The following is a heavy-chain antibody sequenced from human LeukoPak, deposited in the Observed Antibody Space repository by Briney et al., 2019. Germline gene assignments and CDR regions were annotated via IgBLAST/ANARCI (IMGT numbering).Heavy chain of an antibody. CDR1: GYTFTSYG. D-gene: IGHD4-17*01. Sequence: ASVKVSCKASGYTFTSYGISWVRQAPGQGLEWMGWISAYNGNTNYAQKLQGRVTMTTDTSTSTAYVELRSLRSDDTAVYYCARDEDYGDYVYFDYWGQGTLVTVSS. CDR2: ISAYNGNT. V-gene: IGHV1-18*01. CDR3: ARDEDYGDYVYFDY. J-gene: IGHJ4*02.